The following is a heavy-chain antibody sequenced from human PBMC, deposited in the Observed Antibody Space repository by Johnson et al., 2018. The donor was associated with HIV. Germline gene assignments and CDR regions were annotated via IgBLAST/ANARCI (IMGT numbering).Heavy chain of an antibody. CDR3: AKVRGDFWSGYYGGLNDAFDI. Sequence: QVQLVESGGALVQPGGSLRLSCAASGFTFDYYWMHWVRQAPGKGLEWVAVISYAGSNKYYADSVKGRFTISRDNSKNPLYLQMNSLSAEDTAVYSCAKVRGDFWSGYYGGLNDAFDIWGQGTMVTVSS. CDR1: GFTFDYYW. CDR2: ISYAGSNK. J-gene: IGHJ3*02. D-gene: IGHD3-3*01. V-gene: IGHV3-30*18.